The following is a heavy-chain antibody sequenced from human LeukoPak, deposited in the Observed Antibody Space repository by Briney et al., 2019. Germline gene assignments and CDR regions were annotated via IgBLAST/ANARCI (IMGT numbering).Heavy chain of an antibody. J-gene: IGHJ6*02. V-gene: IGHV3-20*04. CDR3: ARDSVYGDYGMDV. CDR1: GFTFDDYG. Sequence: GGSLRLSCAASGFTFDDYGMSWVRQAAGKGLEWVSGINWNGANTDYADSVKGRFTISRDNAKNSLYLQMNSLRAEDTAVYYCARDSVYGDYGMDVWGQGTTVTVSS. CDR2: INWNGANT. D-gene: IGHD4-17*01.